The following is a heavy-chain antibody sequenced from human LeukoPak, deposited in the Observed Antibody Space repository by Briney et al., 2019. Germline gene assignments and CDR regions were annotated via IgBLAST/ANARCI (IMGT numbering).Heavy chain of an antibody. Sequence: GGSLRLSCAASGFTFSSYAMSWVRQAPGKGLAWVSSISGSGGGTYYADSVKGRFTISRDYSKNTLSLQMNSLRAEDTAVYYCAKDRAHDYSNYEVDYWGQGTLVTVSS. CDR3: AKDRAHDYSNYEVDY. CDR2: ISGSGGGT. CDR1: GFTFSSYA. J-gene: IGHJ4*02. D-gene: IGHD4-11*01. V-gene: IGHV3-23*01.